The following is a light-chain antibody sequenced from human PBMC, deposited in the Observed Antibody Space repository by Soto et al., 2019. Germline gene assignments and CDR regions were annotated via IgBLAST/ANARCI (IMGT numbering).Light chain of an antibody. J-gene: IGLJ1*01. Sequence: QSVLTQPASVSGSPGQSITISCTGTSGDVGGGNFVSWYQQHPGKAPKLMIYDVSNRPSGVSDRFSASKSDNTASLTISGLQAEDEADYYCSSYTTGVAYVFGTGTKVTVL. CDR1: SGDVGGGNF. CDR2: DVS. CDR3: SSYTTGVAYV. V-gene: IGLV2-14*03.